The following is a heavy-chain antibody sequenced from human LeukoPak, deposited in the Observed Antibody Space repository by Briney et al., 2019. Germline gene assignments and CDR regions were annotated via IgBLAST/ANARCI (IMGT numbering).Heavy chain of an antibody. CDR2: INHSGGT. J-gene: IGHJ4*02. D-gene: IGHD2-21*02. Sequence: SETLSLTCAIYGGSFSGYYWNWIRQSPGKGLEWIGEINHSGGTNYNPSLKSRVTISVDTSKNQFSLKLSSVTAADTAVYYCARGHPLLDYWGQGTLVTVSS. V-gene: IGHV4-34*01. CDR3: ARGHPLLDY. CDR1: GGSFSGYY.